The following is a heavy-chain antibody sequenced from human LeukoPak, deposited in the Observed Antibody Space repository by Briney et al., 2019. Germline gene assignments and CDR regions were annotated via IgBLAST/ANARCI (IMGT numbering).Heavy chain of an antibody. D-gene: IGHD1-26*01. V-gene: IGHV1-2*02. Sequence: VASVKVSCKASGYTFTGYYMHWVRQAPGQGLEWMGWINPNSGGTNYAQKFQGRVTMTRDTSISTAYMELSRLRSDDTAVYYCARVAFRSGSYLTIGYWGQGTLVTVSS. CDR2: INPNSGGT. J-gene: IGHJ4*02. CDR1: GYTFTGYY. CDR3: ARVAFRSGSYLTIGY.